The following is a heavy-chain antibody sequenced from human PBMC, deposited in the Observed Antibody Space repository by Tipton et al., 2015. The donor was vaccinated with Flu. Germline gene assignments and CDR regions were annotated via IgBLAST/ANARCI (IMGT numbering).Heavy chain of an antibody. J-gene: IGHJ6*02. D-gene: IGHD6-13*01. CDR2: IYYSGST. CDR3: ARDRIRAAAGATLGYGMDV. CDR1: GGSISSSSYY. V-gene: IGHV4-39*07. Sequence: TLSLTCTVSGGSISSSSYYWGWIRQPPGKGLEWIGSIYYSGSTYYNPSLKSRVTISVDTSKNQFSLKLSSVTAADTAVYYCARDRIRAAAGATLGYGMDVWGQGPTVIVSS.